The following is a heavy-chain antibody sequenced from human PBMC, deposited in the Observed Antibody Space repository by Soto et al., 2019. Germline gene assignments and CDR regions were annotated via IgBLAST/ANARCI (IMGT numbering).Heavy chain of an antibody. V-gene: IGHV3-21*06. J-gene: IGHJ5*02. Sequence: GGSLRLSCAASGFTFSAYNMNWVRQPQGKGLEWVSSITSSSSSIYYADSLKGRFTISRDNAKNSLYLQMNRLRAEDTAVYYSASHYGDNGWFDPWGQGTLVTVSS. CDR2: ITSSSSSI. D-gene: IGHD4-17*01. CDR1: GFTFSAYN. CDR3: ASHYGDNGWFDP.